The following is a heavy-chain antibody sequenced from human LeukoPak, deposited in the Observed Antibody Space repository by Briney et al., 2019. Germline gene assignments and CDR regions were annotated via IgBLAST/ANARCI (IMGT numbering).Heavy chain of an antibody. J-gene: IGHJ6*02. CDR2: ISYDGSNK. V-gene: IGHV3-30-3*01. CDR3: ARGMAVVGATKGYYYYYGMDV. Sequence: GGSLRLSCAASGFTFSSYAMHWVRQAPGKELEWVAVISYDGSNKYYADSVKGRFTISRDNSKNTLYLQMNSLRAEDTAVYYCARGMAVVGATKGYYYYYGMDVWGQGTTVTVSS. D-gene: IGHD1-26*01. CDR1: GFTFSSYA.